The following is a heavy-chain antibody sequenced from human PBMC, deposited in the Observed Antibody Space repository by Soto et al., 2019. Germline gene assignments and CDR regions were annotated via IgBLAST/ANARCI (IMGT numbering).Heavy chain of an antibody. CDR3: TRHGYYYRSGNCHF. Sequence: QLHLQESGPGLVRPSETLSLICTVSGDSIISEIYYWGWIRQSPGKGLEWIGSIFYSGSTYYNPSLKSRVTMSVDTSKSPFSLKLNSVTAADTAVYYCTRHGYYYRSGNCHFWGQGTLVTVSS. CDR1: GDSIISEIYY. V-gene: IGHV4-39*01. CDR2: IFYSGST. D-gene: IGHD3-10*01. J-gene: IGHJ4*02.